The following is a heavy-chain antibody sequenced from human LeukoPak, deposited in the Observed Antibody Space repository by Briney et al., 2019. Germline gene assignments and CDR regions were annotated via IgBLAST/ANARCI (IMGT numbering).Heavy chain of an antibody. CDR2: IWYDGSEQ. CDR3: AKDWGTSGDRSSYGFLDH. CDR1: GFTFRDTG. D-gene: IGHD2-2*01. J-gene: IGHJ4*02. Sequence: GGSLRLSCAASGFTFRDTGMHWVRQAPGKGLEWVAVIWYDGSEQYYADSVKGRFTNSRDNSKNTVFLQLSSLRADDSAMYYCAKDWGTSGDRSSYGFLDHWGRGTLVTVSS. V-gene: IGHV3-33*06.